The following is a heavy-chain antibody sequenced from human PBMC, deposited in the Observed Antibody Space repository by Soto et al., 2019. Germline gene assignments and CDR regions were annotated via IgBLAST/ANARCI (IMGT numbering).Heavy chain of an antibody. CDR1: GGTFSSYA. Sequence: SVKVSCKASGGTFSSYAISWVRQAPGQGLEWMGVIIPIGGRTSYAQKFQGRVTMTRDTSTSTVYMELSSLRSEDTAVYYCARADIVLMVYALFTWGQGTMVTVSS. D-gene: IGHD2-8*01. V-gene: IGHV1-69*10. J-gene: IGHJ3*01. CDR2: IIPIGGRT. CDR3: ARADIVLMVYALFT.